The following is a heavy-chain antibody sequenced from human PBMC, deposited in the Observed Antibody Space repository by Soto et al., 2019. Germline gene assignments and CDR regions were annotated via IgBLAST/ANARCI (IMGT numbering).Heavy chain of an antibody. CDR1: GYPFTTYD. J-gene: IGHJ5*02. CDR2: INGDNGNT. Sequence: ASVKVSCKASGYPFTTYDINWVRQAPGQGLEWMGRINGDNGNTRSAQKFQGRVIITRDTSATTAYLEVDSLRSEDTAIYYCARVAPSGGSVPRFDPWGQGTLVTVS. D-gene: IGHD3-10*01. CDR3: ARVAPSGGSVPRFDP. V-gene: IGHV1-18*01.